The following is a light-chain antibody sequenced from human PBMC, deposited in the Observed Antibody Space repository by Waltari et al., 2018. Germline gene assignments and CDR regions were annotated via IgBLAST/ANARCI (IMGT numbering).Light chain of an antibody. V-gene: IGKV3-20*01. J-gene: IGKJ2*01. CDR1: QSVSSNY. CDR2: GSS. Sequence: EIVLTQSPGTLSLSPGERATLSCRASQSVSSNYLARYQQRPGQAPMLLIHGSSSRATGIPDRFSGSGSGTDFTLTISRLEPEDFAVYYCQQYGRSWNTFGQGTKLEIK. CDR3: QQYGRSWNT.